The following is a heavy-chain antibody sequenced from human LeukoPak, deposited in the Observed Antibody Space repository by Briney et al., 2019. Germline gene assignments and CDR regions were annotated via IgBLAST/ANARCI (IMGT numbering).Heavy chain of an antibody. Sequence: GGSLRLSCAASGFTFSSYGMNWVRQAPGKGLEWVSYISSSSSTIYYADSVKGRFTISRDNAKNSLFLQMNSLRDEDTAVYYCARGGDSGYDWIDYWGQGTLVTVSS. J-gene: IGHJ4*02. CDR2: ISSSSSTI. V-gene: IGHV3-48*02. CDR3: ARGGDSGYDWIDY. D-gene: IGHD5-12*01. CDR1: GFTFSSYG.